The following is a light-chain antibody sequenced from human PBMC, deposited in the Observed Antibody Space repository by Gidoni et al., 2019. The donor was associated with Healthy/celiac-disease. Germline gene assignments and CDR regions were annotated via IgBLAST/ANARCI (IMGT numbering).Light chain of an antibody. CDR1: QSVSSSY. J-gene: IGKJ4*01. Sequence: ELVLTQSPGTLSLSPGERATLSCRASQSVSSSYLAWYQQKPGQAPRLLIYGASSRATGIPDRFSGSGSGTDFTLTISRLEPEDFAVYYCQQYGSSPRFTFGGGTKVEIK. V-gene: IGKV3-20*01. CDR2: GAS. CDR3: QQYGSSPRFT.